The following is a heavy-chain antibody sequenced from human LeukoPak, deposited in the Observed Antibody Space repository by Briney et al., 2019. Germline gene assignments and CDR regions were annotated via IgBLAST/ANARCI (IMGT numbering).Heavy chain of an antibody. Sequence: PGGSLRLSCAASGFTFSNYWMSWVRQAPGKGLEWVANIKQDGSEKYYVDSVKGRATISRDNAKNSLSLQMNSLRDEDTAVYYCARDREVRGVIVTDPADYWGQGTLVTVSS. V-gene: IGHV3-7*01. CDR2: IKQDGSEK. J-gene: IGHJ4*02. D-gene: IGHD3-10*01. CDR3: ARDREVRGVIVTDPADY. CDR1: GFTFSNYW.